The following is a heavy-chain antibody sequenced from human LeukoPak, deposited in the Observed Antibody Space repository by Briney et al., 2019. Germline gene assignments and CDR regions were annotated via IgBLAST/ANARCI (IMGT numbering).Heavy chain of an antibody. CDR1: GFTFSGYY. Sequence: GGSLRLSCAASGFTFSGYYMSWIRQAPGKGLEWVSYISSSGSTIYYADSVKGRFTISRDNAKNSLYLQMNSLRAEDTAVYYCARDPLSYCGGDCYPSYFDYWGQGTLVTVSS. J-gene: IGHJ4*02. CDR3: ARDPLSYCGGDCYPSYFDY. D-gene: IGHD2-21*02. V-gene: IGHV3-11*01. CDR2: ISSSGSTI.